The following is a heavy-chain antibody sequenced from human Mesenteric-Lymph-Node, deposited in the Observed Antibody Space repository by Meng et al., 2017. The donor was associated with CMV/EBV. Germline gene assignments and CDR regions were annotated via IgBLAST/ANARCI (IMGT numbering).Heavy chain of an antibody. CDR3: GRGQQTFDP. J-gene: IGHJ5*02. CDR1: GNSFTGYS. D-gene: IGHD1-1*01. Sequence: QVQLVQSGAEVKKPGASVKVPCKASGNSFTGYSIHWVRQAPGQGLEWMGRISPNTGDTIYEENFQGRVTMTRDTSINTAYMELSSLTSDDTAVYYCGRGQQTFDPWGQGTLVTVSS. V-gene: IGHV1-2*06. CDR2: ISPNTGDT.